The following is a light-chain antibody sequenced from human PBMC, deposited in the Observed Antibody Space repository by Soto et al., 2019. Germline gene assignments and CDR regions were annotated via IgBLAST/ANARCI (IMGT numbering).Light chain of an antibody. CDR1: QGISNY. V-gene: IGKV1-27*01. J-gene: IGKJ3*01. Sequence: DIQMTQSPSSLSASVGDRVTITCRASQGISNYLAWYQQKPGKVPKLLIYAASTLQSGVPSRFRGSGSGTDFTLNISSLQPEDVATYHCQKYNSAPPIFTFGPGTKVDIK. CDR3: QKYNSAPPIFT. CDR2: AAS.